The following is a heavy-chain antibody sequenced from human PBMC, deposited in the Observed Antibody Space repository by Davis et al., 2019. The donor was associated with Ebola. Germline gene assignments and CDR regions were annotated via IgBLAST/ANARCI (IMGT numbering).Heavy chain of an antibody. CDR3: ARDAVRDGYYYFDY. CDR2: INAGNGNT. CDR1: GYTFPNYS. J-gene: IGHJ4*02. Sequence: ASVQVSCKASGYTFPNYSMHWVRQAPGQRLEWMGWINAGNGNTKYSQKFQGRVTITRDTSASTAYMELSSLRSEDTAVYYCARDAVRDGYYYFDYWGKGTLVTVSS. D-gene: IGHD5-24*01. V-gene: IGHV1-3*01.